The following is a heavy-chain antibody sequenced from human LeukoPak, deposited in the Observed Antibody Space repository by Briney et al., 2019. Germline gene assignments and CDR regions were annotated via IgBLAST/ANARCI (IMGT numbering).Heavy chain of an antibody. V-gene: IGHV3-23*01. CDR1: GFTFSSYG. J-gene: IGHJ4*02. CDR2: ISGSGDGT. Sequence: GGSLRLSCAASGFTFSSYGMSWVRQGPGKGLEWVSAISGSGDGTFYADSVKVRFTISRDNSRSTPYLQMNSLRAEDTAVYYCARDQRWFGELDFWGQGTLVTVSS. CDR3: ARDQRWFGELDF. D-gene: IGHD3-10*01.